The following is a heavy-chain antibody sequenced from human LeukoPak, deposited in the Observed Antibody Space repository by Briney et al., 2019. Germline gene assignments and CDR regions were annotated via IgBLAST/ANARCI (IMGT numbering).Heavy chain of an antibody. Sequence: GGSLRLSCAASGFTFSSYAMSWVRQAPGKGLEWVSAISGSGGSTYYADSVKGRFTISRDNSKNTLYLQMNSLRAEDTAVYYCATRQYYDSSGYYYEDYFDYWGQGTLVTVSS. D-gene: IGHD3-22*01. CDR3: ATRQYYDSSGYYYEDYFDY. CDR1: GFTFSSYA. V-gene: IGHV3-23*01. CDR2: ISGSGGST. J-gene: IGHJ4*02.